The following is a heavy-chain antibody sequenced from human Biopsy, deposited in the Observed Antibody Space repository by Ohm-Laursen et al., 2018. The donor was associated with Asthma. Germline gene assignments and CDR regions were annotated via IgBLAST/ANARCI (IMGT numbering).Heavy chain of an antibody. CDR1: YGSITSGGYY. CDR2: IYYSGST. D-gene: IGHD3-22*01. J-gene: IGHJ4*02. V-gene: IGHV4-31*03. Sequence: TLSLTCTVSYGSITSGGYYWTWIRQHPGKGLEWIGFIYYSGSTYYSPSLKSRVSISIDTSKNQFSLKSSSVTAADTAVYYCARAQDYYDSRGYYRSFDYWGQGTLVTVSS. CDR3: ARAQDYYDSRGYYRSFDY.